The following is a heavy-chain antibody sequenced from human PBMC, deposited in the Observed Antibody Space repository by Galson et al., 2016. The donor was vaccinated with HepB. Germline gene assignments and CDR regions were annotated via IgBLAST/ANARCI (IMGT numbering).Heavy chain of an antibody. CDR3: ARDRRYGDYPYYLDS. J-gene: IGHJ4*02. CDR2: ISTSSSIV. Sequence: SLRLSCAASGFTFSTYDMNWVRQAPGKGLEWVSYISTSSSIVHYADSVKGRFTISRDNAMNSLYLQMNSLRDEDSAVYYCARDRRYGDYPYYLDSWGQGTLVTVSS. V-gene: IGHV3-48*02. CDR1: GFTFSTYD. D-gene: IGHD4-17*01.